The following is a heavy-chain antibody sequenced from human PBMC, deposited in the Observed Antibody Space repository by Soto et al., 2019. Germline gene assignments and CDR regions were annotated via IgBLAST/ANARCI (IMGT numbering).Heavy chain of an antibody. D-gene: IGHD2-15*01. CDR2: MSYDGRDK. CDR1: GFTFISYG. V-gene: IGHV3-30*18. J-gene: IGHJ4*02. CDR3: AKARSVSWHEGYYFDN. Sequence: QVRLVESGGGVVQRGRSLRLSCAASGFTFISYGMHCVRQAPGKGLEWLAVMSYDGRDKYYADSARGRFTISRDNSKNTVYRQLNSLRVEDTAVYYCAKARSVSWHEGYYFDNWGQGTLVTVSS.